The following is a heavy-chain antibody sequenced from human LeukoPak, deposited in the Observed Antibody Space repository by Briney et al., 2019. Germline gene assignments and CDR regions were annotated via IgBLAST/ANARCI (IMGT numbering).Heavy chain of an antibody. CDR1: GSSISSYF. J-gene: IGHJ4*02. Sequence: SETLSLTCSVSGSSISSYFWTWIRQPPGKGPEWIAYMYYSASTNYNPSLKSRVTISIDTSKNQLSLKLRSVTAADTAVYYCARIYGASDSALDYWGQGTLVTVSS. V-gene: IGHV4-59*13. CDR2: MYYSAST. D-gene: IGHD5-12*01. CDR3: ARIYGASDSALDY.